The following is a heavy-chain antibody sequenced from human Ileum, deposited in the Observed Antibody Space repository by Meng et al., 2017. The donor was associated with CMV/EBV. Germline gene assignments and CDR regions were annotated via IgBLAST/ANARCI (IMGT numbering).Heavy chain of an antibody. J-gene: IGHJ4*02. CDR2: IYTSGST. Sequence: QGQLQESGPGLVKPSETLSLTCTVSGGSISSDYWSWIRQPAGKGLQWVGRIYTSGSTNYNPSLKSRVTMSVDTSKNQFSLNLSSVTAADTAVYYCASGDSLRAVDFWGQGTLVTVSS. CDR1: GGSISSDY. V-gene: IGHV4-4*07. CDR3: ASGDSLRAVDF. D-gene: IGHD2-21*02.